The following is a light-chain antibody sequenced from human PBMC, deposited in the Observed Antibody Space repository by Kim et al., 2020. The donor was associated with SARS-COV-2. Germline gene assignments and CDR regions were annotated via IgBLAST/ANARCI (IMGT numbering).Light chain of an antibody. CDR2: GAS. V-gene: IGKV3-20*01. CDR3: QQYGSLPKT. J-gene: IGKJ1*01. CDR1: QSVSSTY. Sequence: SPGERAALSCRASQSVSSTYLAWYQQKPGQAPRLLIYGASSRATGIPDRFSGSGSGTDFTFTISRLEPEDFAVYYCQQYGSLPKTFGQGTKVDIK.